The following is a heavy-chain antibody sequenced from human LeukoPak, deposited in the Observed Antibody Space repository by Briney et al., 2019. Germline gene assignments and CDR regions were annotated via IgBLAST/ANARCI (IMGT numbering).Heavy chain of an antibody. CDR2: ISGSGGST. Sequence: GASLRLSCAASGFTFSSYAMSWVRQAPGKGLEWVSAISGSGGSTYYADSVKGRFTISRDNSKNTLYLQMNSLRAEDTAVYYCAADKYYYYYGMDVWGQGTTVTVSS. J-gene: IGHJ6*02. V-gene: IGHV3-23*01. CDR1: GFTFSSYA. CDR3: AADKYYYYYGMDV.